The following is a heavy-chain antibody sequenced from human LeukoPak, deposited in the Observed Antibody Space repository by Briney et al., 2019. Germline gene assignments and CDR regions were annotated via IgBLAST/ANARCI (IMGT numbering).Heavy chain of an antibody. CDR2: INHSGST. V-gene: IGHV4-34*01. J-gene: IGHJ3*02. Sequence: SETLSLTCAVYGGSFSGYYWSWIRQPPGKGLGWIGEINHSGSTNYNPSLKSRVTISVDTSKNQFSLRLGSVTAAGTAVYYCARGRPVPGGAFDIGGQGTMVTVSS. CDR3: ARGRPVPGGAFDI. CDR1: GGSFSGYY. D-gene: IGHD1-26*01.